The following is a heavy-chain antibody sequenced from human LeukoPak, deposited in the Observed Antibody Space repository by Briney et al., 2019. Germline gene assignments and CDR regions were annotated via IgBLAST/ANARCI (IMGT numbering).Heavy chain of an antibody. CDR2: INTDGSTT. CDR3: AKGYYDFWSGYYTLDY. Sequence: GGSLRLSCAASGFTFSRYWMHWVRQAPGKGLVWVSRINTDGSTTSYADSVKGRFTISRDNSKNTLYLQMNSLRAEDTAVYYCAKGYYDFWSGYYTLDYWGQGTLVTVSS. J-gene: IGHJ4*02. D-gene: IGHD3-3*01. V-gene: IGHV3-74*01. CDR1: GFTFSRYW.